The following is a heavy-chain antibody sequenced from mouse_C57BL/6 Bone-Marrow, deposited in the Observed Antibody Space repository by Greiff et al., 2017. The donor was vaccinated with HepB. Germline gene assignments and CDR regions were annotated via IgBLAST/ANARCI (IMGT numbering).Heavy chain of an antibody. D-gene: IGHD1-1*01. J-gene: IGHJ4*01. CDR1: GFTFTDYY. V-gene: IGHV7-3*01. CDR3: ARYEITTVGAMDY. CDR2: IRNKANGYTT. Sequence: EVQLVESGGGLVQPGGSLSLSCAASGFTFTDYYMSWVRQPPGKALEWLGFIRNKANGYTTEYSASVKGRFTISRDNSQSILYLQMNALRAEDSATYYCARYEITTVGAMDYWGQGTSVTVSS.